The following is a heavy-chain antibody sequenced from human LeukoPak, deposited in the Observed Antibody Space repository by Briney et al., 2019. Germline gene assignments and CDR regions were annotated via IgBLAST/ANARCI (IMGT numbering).Heavy chain of an antibody. Sequence: SETLSLTCSVSGGSFRSYYWTWIRQPPGKGLEWIGYTYDSGTTDYTPSLKTRVTISVDTSKKQFSLKMTSVTAADTAVYFCARGPQFTGGRPRYWYFDLWGRGTVVTVSS. J-gene: IGHJ2*01. CDR2: TYDSGTT. CDR3: ARGPQFTGGRPRYWYFDL. V-gene: IGHV4-59*01. CDR1: GGSFRSYY. D-gene: IGHD4-23*01.